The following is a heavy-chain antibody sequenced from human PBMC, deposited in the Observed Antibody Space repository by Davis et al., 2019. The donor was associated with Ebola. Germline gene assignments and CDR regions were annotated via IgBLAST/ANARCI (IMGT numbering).Heavy chain of an antibody. CDR3: ASLRRTITGMDDAFDI. CDR2: IYTGYSDN. CDR1: GNSFTSHW. J-gene: IGHJ3*02. Sequence: GESLKISCKSSGNSFTSHWIGWLRQMPGEGLEWMGIIYTGYSDNKYSPSFQGQVIIAAENSITTDFLQLSSLKASETAMYYCASLRRTITGMDDAFDIWGQGTMVTVSS. D-gene: IGHD2-8*02. V-gene: IGHV5-51*01.